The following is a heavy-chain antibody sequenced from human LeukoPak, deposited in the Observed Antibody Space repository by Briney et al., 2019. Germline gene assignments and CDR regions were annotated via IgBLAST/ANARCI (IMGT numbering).Heavy chain of an antibody. Sequence: PSEPMSLTRAVYGRPFSGYYWSWTRSPPGKRLEWIGEINHSGSTNYNPPLKGRLTISVDPSQKHVSLTLSSVTAADTAVYYCARGVVLRYFDWLKRSNWFDPWGQGTLVTVSS. J-gene: IGHJ5*02. D-gene: IGHD3-9*01. CDR2: INHSGST. CDR1: GRPFSGYY. V-gene: IGHV4-34*01. CDR3: ARGVVLRYFDWLKRSNWFDP.